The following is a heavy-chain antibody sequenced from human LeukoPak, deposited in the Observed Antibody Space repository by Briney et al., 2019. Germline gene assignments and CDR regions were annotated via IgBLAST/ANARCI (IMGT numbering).Heavy chain of an antibody. CDR2: INPSTGST. CDR3: ARVSHIVVVPEVHFDF. J-gene: IGHJ4*02. V-gene: IGHV1-46*01. D-gene: IGHD2-2*01. Sequence: ASVKVSCKASGYTFTTYYMHWVRQAPGPGLEWMGIINPSTGSTRYAQKFQGRITMTRDTSTSTVYMELSSLTSEDAAVYYCARVSHIVVVPEVHFDFWGQGTLVTVSS. CDR1: GYTFTTYY.